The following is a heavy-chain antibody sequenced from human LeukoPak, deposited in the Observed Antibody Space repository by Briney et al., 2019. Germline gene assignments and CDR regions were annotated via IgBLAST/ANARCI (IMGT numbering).Heavy chain of an antibody. Sequence: SETLSLTCAVYGGSFSGYYWSWIRQPPGKGLEWIGEINHSGSTNYNPSLKSRVTISVDTSKNQFSLKLSSVTAADTAVHYCARGRHDYGDYDFDYWGQGTLVTVSS. CDR1: GGSFSGYY. CDR2: INHSGST. CDR3: ARGRHDYGDYDFDY. J-gene: IGHJ4*02. V-gene: IGHV4-34*01. D-gene: IGHD4-17*01.